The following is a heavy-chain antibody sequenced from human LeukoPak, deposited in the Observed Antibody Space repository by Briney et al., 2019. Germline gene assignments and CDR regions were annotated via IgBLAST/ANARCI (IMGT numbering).Heavy chain of an antibody. Sequence: GGSLRLTCSASGFTFSVYAIHWVRQAPGKGLEYVSTIISNGGRTYYADSVKGRFTISRDNSKNTVSLQMSSLRAEDTAQYYCVKDGLAFCGGDCYSYFDYWGQGTLVTVSS. J-gene: IGHJ4*02. CDR1: GFTFSVYA. CDR3: VKDGLAFCGGDCYSYFDY. V-gene: IGHV3-64D*06. CDR2: IISNGGRT. D-gene: IGHD2-21*02.